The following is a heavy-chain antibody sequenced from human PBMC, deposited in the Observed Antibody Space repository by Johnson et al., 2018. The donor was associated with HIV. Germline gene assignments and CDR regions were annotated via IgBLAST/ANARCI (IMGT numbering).Heavy chain of an antibody. D-gene: IGHD5-24*01. J-gene: IGHJ3*02. V-gene: IGHV3-30*02. CDR3: ARDLRWSYDAFDI. CDR1: GFTFSSYG. Sequence: VQLVESGGGVVQPGGSLRLSCAASGFTFSSYGMHWVRQAPGKGLEWVAFIRYDGSNKYYADSVKGRFTISRDNSKNTLYLQMNSLRAEDTAVYYCARDLRWSYDAFDIWGQGTMVTVSS. CDR2: IRYDGSNK.